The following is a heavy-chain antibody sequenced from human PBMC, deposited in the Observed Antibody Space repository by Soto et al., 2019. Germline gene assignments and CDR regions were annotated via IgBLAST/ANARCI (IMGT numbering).Heavy chain of an antibody. CDR1: GGTFSSYT. Sequence: QVQLVQSGAEVKKPGSSVKVSCKASGGTFSSYTISWVRQAPGQGLEWMGRIIPILGIANYAQKFQGRVTITADKSASTAYLGLSSLRSEDTAVYYCARAPVSVGATSNWFDPWGQGTLVTVSS. CDR3: ARAPVSVGATSNWFDP. D-gene: IGHD1-26*01. J-gene: IGHJ5*02. CDR2: IIPILGIA. V-gene: IGHV1-69*02.